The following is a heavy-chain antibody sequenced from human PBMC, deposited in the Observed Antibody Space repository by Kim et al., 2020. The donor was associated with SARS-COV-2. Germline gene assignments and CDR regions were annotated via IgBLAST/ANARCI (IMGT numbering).Heavy chain of an antibody. Sequence: GGSLRLSCAASGFTFSSYAMSWFRQAPGKGLEWVSAISGSGGSTYYADSVKGRFTISRDNSKNTLYLQMNSLRAEDTAVYYCAKASITFFRVVISHYYYYYMDVWGKGTTVTVSS. CDR2: ISGSGGST. CDR3: AKASITFFRVVISHYYYYYMDV. D-gene: IGHD3-3*01. CDR1: GFTFSSYA. V-gene: IGHV3-23*01. J-gene: IGHJ6*03.